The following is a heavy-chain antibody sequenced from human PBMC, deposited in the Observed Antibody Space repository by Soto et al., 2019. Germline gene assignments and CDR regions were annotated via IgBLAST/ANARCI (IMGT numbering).Heavy chain of an antibody. CDR1: GFSFDDYA. J-gene: IGHJ4*02. CDR3: AKDIICSVEICYDIN. Sequence: PGGSLRLSCAASGFSFDDYAMYWARQAPGKGLEWVASISWNSRSIGYADSVQGRFTISRDNAKNSLYLQMNSLRAEDSALYYCAKDIICSVEICYDINWGQGTLVTVSS. CDR2: ISWNSRSI. D-gene: IGHD2-15*01. V-gene: IGHV3-9*01.